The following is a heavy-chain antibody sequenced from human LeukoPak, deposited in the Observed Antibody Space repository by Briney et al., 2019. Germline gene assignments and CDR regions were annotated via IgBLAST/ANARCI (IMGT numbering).Heavy chain of an antibody. Sequence: PSETLSLTCAVYGGSFSGYYWSWIRQPPGKGLEWIGEINHSGSTNYNPSLKSRVTISVDTSKNQFSLKLSSVTAADTAVYYCARLSPSYCSSTSCYYYGMDVWGQGTTVTVSS. D-gene: IGHD2-2*01. CDR3: ARLSPSYCSSTSCYYYGMDV. V-gene: IGHV4-34*01. CDR1: GGSFSGYY. CDR2: INHSGST. J-gene: IGHJ6*02.